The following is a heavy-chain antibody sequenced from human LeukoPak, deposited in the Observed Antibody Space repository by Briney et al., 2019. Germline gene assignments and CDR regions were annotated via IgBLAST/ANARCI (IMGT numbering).Heavy chain of an antibody. D-gene: IGHD3-22*01. CDR3: ATTGVHYDHSGYYPFQH. J-gene: IGHJ1*01. V-gene: IGHV1-8*01. Sequence: EASVKVSCNASGYTFTSYDFNWVRHATGQGLEWMGCMNPNSGNTGYAQKFQGRITMTRDTATSTAYMELSSLSSEDTAVYYCATTGVHYDHSGYYPFQHWGQGTLVTVSS. CDR2: MNPNSGNT. CDR1: GYTFTSYD.